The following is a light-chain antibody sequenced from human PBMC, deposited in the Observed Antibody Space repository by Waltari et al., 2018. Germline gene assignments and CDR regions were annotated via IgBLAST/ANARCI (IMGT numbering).Light chain of an antibody. J-gene: IGKJ1*01. CDR3: QLYVRLPAT. CDR2: HTS. V-gene: IGKV3-20*01. Sequence: EIVLTQSPGTLSLSPGERATLSCWASQSVGKYLAWYQQKPGQAPRLLIYHTSNRATGIPDRFSGSGSGTDFSLTISRLEPEDFAVYYCQLYVRLPATFGQGTKVEIK. CDR1: QSVGKY.